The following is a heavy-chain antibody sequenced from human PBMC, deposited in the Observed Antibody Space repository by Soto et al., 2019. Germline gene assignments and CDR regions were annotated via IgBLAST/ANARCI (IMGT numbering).Heavy chain of an antibody. V-gene: IGHV3-74*01. D-gene: IGHD3-22*01. CDR3: ARSSYDSSGYSEDYDF. CDR2: INSDGSST. Sequence: GGSLRLSCAASGFTSSSYWMYWVRQAPGKGLVWVSGINSDGSSTTYADSVKGRFTISRDNAKNTLYLQMNSLRAEDTAVYFCARSSYDSSGYSEDYDFWGLGTLVTVSS. J-gene: IGHJ4*02. CDR1: GFTSSSYW.